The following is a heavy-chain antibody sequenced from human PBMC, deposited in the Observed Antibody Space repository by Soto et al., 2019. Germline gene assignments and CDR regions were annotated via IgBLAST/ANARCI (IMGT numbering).Heavy chain of an antibody. D-gene: IGHD3-16*02. Sequence: QVQLVQSGAEVKKPGASVKVSCKASGYTFTSYGISWVRQAPGQGLEWMGWISAYNGNTNYAQKLQGRVTMTTDTSPSTAYRELRSLRSDDTAVYYCAKTYDYIWGSYRPLFDYWGQGTLVTVSS. CDR3: AKTYDYIWGSYRPLFDY. V-gene: IGHV1-18*01. CDR1: GYTFTSYG. CDR2: ISAYNGNT. J-gene: IGHJ4*02.